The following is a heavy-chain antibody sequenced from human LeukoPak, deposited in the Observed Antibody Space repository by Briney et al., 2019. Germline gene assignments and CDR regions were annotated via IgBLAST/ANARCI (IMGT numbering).Heavy chain of an antibody. J-gene: IGHJ4*02. Sequence: ASVKVSCKASGYTFTSYGFSWVRQAPGQGLEWMGWISTFNGNRHYAQKLQDRVIMTTDTSTSTVYMELRSLRSDDTAVYYCARGVLSGSAPFDYWGQGTLVIVSS. CDR1: GYTFTSYG. CDR3: ARGVLSGSAPFDY. CDR2: ISTFNGNR. D-gene: IGHD1-26*01. V-gene: IGHV1-18*01.